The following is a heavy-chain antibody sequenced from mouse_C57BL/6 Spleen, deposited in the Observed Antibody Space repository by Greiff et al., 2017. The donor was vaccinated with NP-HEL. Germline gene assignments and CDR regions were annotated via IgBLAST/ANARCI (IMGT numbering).Heavy chain of an antibody. CDR1: GYTFTSYW. J-gene: IGHJ3*01. V-gene: IGHV1-59*01. CDR2: IDPSDSYT. CDR3: TAQATNAC. D-gene: IGHD3-2*02. Sequence: VQVQQPGAELVRPGTSVKLSCKVSGYTFTSYWMHWVKQRPGQGLEWVGVIDPSDSYTNYNQKFTGKATLTVDTSSSTAYMQLSSLTSEDSAVYSCTAQATNACWGQGTLVTVSA.